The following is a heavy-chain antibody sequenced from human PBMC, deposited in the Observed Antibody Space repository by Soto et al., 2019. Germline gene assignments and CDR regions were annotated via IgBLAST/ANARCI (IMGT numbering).Heavy chain of an antibody. V-gene: IGHV1-18*01. Sequence: GASVKVSCKASGYTFTSYGISWVRQAPGQGLEWMGWISAYNGNTNYAQKLQGRVTMTTDTSTSTAYMELRSLRSDDPAVYYCAREFESRVFGVVNTGYWGQGTLVTGSS. CDR3: AREFESRVFGVVNTGY. D-gene: IGHD3-3*01. CDR1: GYTFTSYG. CDR2: ISAYNGNT. J-gene: IGHJ4*02.